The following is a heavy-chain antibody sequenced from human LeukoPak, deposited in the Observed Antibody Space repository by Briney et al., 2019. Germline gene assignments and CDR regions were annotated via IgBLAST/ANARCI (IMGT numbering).Heavy chain of an antibody. Sequence: TGGSLRLSCSASGFTFSSYAMSWVRQAPGKVLELVSAISGSGGSTYYADSVKGRFTISRDNSKNTLYLQMKSLRAEDTAVYYCAKDSRCSSTSCEYFQHWGQGTLVTVSS. CDR3: AKDSRCSSTSCEYFQH. D-gene: IGHD2-2*01. V-gene: IGHV3-23*01. J-gene: IGHJ1*01. CDR2: ISGSGGST. CDR1: GFTFSSYA.